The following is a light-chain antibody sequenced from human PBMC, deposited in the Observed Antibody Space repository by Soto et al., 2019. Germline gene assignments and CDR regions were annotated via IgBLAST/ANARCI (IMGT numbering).Light chain of an antibody. CDR1: QSVRSNY. J-gene: IGKJ4*01. CDR2: GAS. CDR3: QQYGSAPST. V-gene: IGKV3-20*01. Sequence: EIVLTQSPGTLSLSPGERATLSCRARQSVRSNYLAWYQQKPGQAPRLLIYGASSRATGIPDTFSGSGSGTDFTLTISRLEPEDFAVYYCQQYGSAPSTFGGGTKVEIK.